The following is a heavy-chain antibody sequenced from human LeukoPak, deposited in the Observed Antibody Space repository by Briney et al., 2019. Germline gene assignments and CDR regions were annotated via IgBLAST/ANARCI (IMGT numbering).Heavy chain of an antibody. D-gene: IGHD4-17*01. CDR3: ARGNYGDYGDAFDI. Sequence: GASVKVSCKASGYTFTSYDINWVRQATGQGLEWMGWTNPNSGNTGYAQKFQGRVTMTRNTSISTAYMELSSLRSEDTAVYYCARGNYGDYGDAFDIWGQGTMVTVSS. V-gene: IGHV1-8*01. CDR2: TNPNSGNT. CDR1: GYTFTSYD. J-gene: IGHJ3*02.